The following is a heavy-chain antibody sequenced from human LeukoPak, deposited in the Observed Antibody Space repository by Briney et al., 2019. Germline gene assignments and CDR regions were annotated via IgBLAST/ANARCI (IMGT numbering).Heavy chain of an antibody. CDR2: IYYSGST. CDR3: ARERITMVRGNPYYYGMDV. D-gene: IGHD3-10*01. Sequence: PSETLSLTCTVSGGSISSGDYYWSWIRQPPGKGLEWIGYIYYSGSTYYNPSLKSRVTISVDTSKNQFSLKLSSVTAADTAVYYCARERITMVRGNPYYYGMDVWGQGTTVTVSS. J-gene: IGHJ6*02. CDR1: GGSISSGDYY. V-gene: IGHV4-30-4*01.